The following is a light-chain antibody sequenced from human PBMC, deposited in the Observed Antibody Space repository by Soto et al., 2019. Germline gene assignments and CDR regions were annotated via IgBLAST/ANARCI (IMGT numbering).Light chain of an antibody. J-gene: IGLJ2*01. Sequence: QSVLTQPASVSGSPGQSITISCTGTSSAVGSYNLVSWYQQHPGKAPKLMIYEGSKRPSGVSNRFSGSKSGNTASLTISGLQAEDEADYYFCSYAGSVVFGGGTKLTVL. V-gene: IGLV2-23*01. CDR2: EGS. CDR3: CSYAGSVV. CDR1: SSAVGSYNL.